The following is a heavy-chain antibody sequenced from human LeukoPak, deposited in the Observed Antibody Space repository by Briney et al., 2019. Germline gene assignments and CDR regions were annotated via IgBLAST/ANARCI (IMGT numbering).Heavy chain of an antibody. CDR1: GFTFSIYD. J-gene: IGHJ6*02. D-gene: IGHD2/OR15-2a*01. CDR2: IWYDGSNA. V-gene: IGHV3-33*08. CDR3: ARDRILAGVDV. Sequence: GGSLRLSCAASGFTFSIYDMHWVRQAPGKGLEWVALIWYDGSNAYYADSVKGRFTISRDNSKNTVYLQVNSLRAEDTAVYYCARDRILAGVDVWGQGTTVIVSS.